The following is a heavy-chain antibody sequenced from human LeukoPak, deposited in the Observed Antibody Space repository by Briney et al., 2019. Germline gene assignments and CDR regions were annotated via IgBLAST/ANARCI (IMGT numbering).Heavy chain of an antibody. CDR2: VNPNSGGA. Sequence: GASVKVSCKASGYTFIVYYINWVRQAPGRGLEWMGWVNPNSGGANFAQKFQGRVAMTRDTSLSTAYMDLSRLTSDDTAVYYCARDWPGISLHFDLWGRGTLITVSS. V-gene: IGHV1-2*02. CDR1: GYTFIVYY. CDR3: ARDWPGISLHFDL. J-gene: IGHJ2*01. D-gene: IGHD2-15*01.